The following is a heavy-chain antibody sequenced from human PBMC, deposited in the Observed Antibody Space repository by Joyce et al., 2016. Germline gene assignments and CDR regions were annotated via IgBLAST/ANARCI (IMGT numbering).Heavy chain of an antibody. D-gene: IGHD3-16*01. CDR3: ARGYHVWGTFRFDAFDI. J-gene: IGHJ3*02. Sequence: CAASGFNVRSHYMTWVRQAPGEGLQWVSKMYSGGSTYYSDSVKGRFTISRDDSQNTLFLQMTFLRPEDTALYYCARGYHVWGTFRFDAFDIWGQGTMVTVSS. CDR1: GFNVRSHY. V-gene: IGHV3-53*01. CDR2: MYSGGST.